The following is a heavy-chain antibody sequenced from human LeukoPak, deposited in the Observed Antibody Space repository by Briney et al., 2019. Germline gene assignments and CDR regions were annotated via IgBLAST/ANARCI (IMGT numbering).Heavy chain of an antibody. CDR2: IYYSGST. J-gene: IGHJ4*02. Sequence: SETLSLTCTVSGGSISSYYWGWIRQPPGKGLEWIGYIYYSGSTNYNPSLKSRVTISVDTSKNQFSLKLSSVTAADTAVYYCARVTRAAAGVDYWGQGTLVTVSS. D-gene: IGHD6-13*01. CDR1: GGSISSYY. CDR3: ARVTRAAAGVDY. V-gene: IGHV4-59*01.